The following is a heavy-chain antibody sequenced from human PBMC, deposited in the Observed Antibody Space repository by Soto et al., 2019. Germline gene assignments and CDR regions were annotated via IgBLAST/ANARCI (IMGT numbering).Heavy chain of an antibody. CDR1: GYTFTSYG. V-gene: IGHV1-18*01. CDR2: ISAYNGNT. D-gene: IGHD6-6*01. Sequence: QVQLVQSGAEVKKPGASVKVSCKASGYTFTSYGISWVRQAPGQGLEWMGWISAYNGNTNYAQKLQGRVTMTTDTSTSTADLALRSLRSDDTAVYYCARGESSSGLGYYYYGMDVWGQGTTVTVSS. J-gene: IGHJ6*02. CDR3: ARGESSSGLGYYYYGMDV.